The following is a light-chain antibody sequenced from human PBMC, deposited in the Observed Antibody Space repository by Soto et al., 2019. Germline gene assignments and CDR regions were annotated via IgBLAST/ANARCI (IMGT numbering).Light chain of an antibody. CDR3: QQYNNWPPIT. CDR1: QSVSSN. J-gene: IGKJ5*01. V-gene: IGKV3-15*01. Sequence: EIVMTQSPASLSVSPGERATLSCRASQSVSSNLAWYHQTPGQAPRLLNYGASTRATGIPGRFSGSGSGTEFTLTISSLQSEDFAVYYCQQYNNWPPITFGQGTRLEIK. CDR2: GAS.